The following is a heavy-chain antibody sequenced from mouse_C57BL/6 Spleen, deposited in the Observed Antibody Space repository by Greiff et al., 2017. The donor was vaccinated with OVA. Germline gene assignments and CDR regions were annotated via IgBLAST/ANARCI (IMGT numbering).Heavy chain of an antibody. CDR2: IYPRSGNT. CDR3: ARFDYDAGDYAMDY. J-gene: IGHJ4*01. D-gene: IGHD2-4*01. V-gene: IGHV1-81*01. Sequence: QVQLQQSGAELARPGASVKLSCKASGYTFPSYGISWVKQRTGQGLEWIGEIYPRSGNTYYNEKFKGKATLTADKSSSTAYMELRSLTSEDSAVYFCARFDYDAGDYAMDYWGQGTSVTVSS. CDR1: GYTFPSYG.